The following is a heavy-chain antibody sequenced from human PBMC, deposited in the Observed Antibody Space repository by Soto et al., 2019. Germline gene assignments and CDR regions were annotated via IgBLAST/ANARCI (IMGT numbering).Heavy chain of an antibody. CDR2: IDPSDSYS. CDR1: GYNFTTFW. V-gene: IGHV5-10-1*01. J-gene: IGHJ6*02. Sequence: GESLKISCKASGYNFTTFWISWMRQVPGKGLEWMGRIDPSDSYSNYSPSFQGHITISADKSINTAYLHFSNLKASDTAVYYCARPFPLPTDLQFYYYYYYGVDVWGHGTAVTVSS. CDR3: ARPFPLPTDLQFYYYYYYGVDV.